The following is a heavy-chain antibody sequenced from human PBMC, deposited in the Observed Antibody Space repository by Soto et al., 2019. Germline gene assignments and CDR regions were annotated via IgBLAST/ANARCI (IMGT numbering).Heavy chain of an antibody. V-gene: IGHV4-61*01. J-gene: IGHJ4*02. CDR3: TRGGDPYKTGH. CDR2: IHYSGST. D-gene: IGHD2-21*01. Sequence: SETLSLTCTVPDVSVSIGTYNWSWIRQPPGKGLEWIGFIHYSGSTNYNPSLKGRVTMSVDTSKNQFSLKLTSVNTADTAIYYCTRGGDPYKTGHWGQGTLVTVS. CDR1: DVSVSIGTYN.